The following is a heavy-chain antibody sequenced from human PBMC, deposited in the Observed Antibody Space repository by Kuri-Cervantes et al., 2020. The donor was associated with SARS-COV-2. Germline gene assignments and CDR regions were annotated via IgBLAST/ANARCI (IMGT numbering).Heavy chain of an antibody. CDR1: GGSFSGYY. D-gene: IGHD3-16*01. Sequence: SDTLSLICAVYGGSFSGYYGSWIRQPPGKGLECSGEINHSGSTNYNPSLKSRVTISVDTSKNQFSLKLSSVTAADTAVYYCARHTFPMGGFDYWGQGTLVTVSS. CDR3: ARHTFPMGGFDY. CDR2: INHSGST. V-gene: IGHV4-34*01. J-gene: IGHJ4*02.